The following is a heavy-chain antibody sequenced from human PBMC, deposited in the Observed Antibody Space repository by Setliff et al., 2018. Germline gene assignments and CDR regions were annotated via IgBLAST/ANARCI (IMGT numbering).Heavy chain of an antibody. CDR2: IHYSGTT. V-gene: IGHV4-39*01. J-gene: IGHJ4*02. CDR3: ASCRYQVPYDY. D-gene: IGHD2-2*01. CDR1: GDSISSGSHY. Sequence: PSETLSLTCTVSGDSISSGSHYWGWIRQPPGKGLEWIGRIHYSGTTYYNPSLKSRVTIFVDTSKNQFSLILNSVTAADTGVYYCASCRYQVPYDYWGQGILVTVSS.